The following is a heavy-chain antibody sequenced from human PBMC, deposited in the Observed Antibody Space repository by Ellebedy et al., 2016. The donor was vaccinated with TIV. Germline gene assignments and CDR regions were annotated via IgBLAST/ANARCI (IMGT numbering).Heavy chain of an antibody. CDR3: ARALGGGDCY. D-gene: IGHD2-21*02. CDR2: IKQDGSEK. CDR1: GFTFSTYW. V-gene: IGHV3-7*01. Sequence: GGSLRLSXAASGFTFSTYWMHWVRQAPGKGLEWVANIKQDGSEKYYVDSVKGRFIISRDNAKNSLYLQMNSLRAEDTAVYYCARALGGGDCYWGQGTLVTVSS. J-gene: IGHJ4*02.